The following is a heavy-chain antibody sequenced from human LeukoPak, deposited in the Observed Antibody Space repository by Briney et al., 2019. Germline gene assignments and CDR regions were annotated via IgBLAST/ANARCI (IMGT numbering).Heavy chain of an antibody. D-gene: IGHD2-15*01. J-gene: IGHJ5*02. CDR2: ISYDGSNK. Sequence: PGGSLRLSCAASGFTFSSYGMHWVRQAPGKGLEWVAVISYDGSNKYYADSVKGRFTISRDNSKNTLYLQMNSLRAEGTAVYYCAKDSPNCSGGSCYIGWFDPWGQGTLVTVSS. V-gene: IGHV3-30*18. CDR3: AKDSPNCSGGSCYIGWFDP. CDR1: GFTFSSYG.